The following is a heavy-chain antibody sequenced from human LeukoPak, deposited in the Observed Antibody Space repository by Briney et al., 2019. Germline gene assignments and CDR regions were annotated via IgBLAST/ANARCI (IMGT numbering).Heavy chain of an antibody. Sequence: SETLSLTCTVSGGSISSYYWSWIRQPPGKGLEWLGYIYYSGSTNYNPSLKSRVTISVDTSKNQFSLKLSSVTAADTAVYYCARDGSVAGTRRFNWFDPWGQGTLVTVSS. V-gene: IGHV4-59*01. CDR2: IYYSGST. CDR3: ARDGSVAGTRRFNWFDP. J-gene: IGHJ5*02. CDR1: GGSISSYY. D-gene: IGHD6-19*01.